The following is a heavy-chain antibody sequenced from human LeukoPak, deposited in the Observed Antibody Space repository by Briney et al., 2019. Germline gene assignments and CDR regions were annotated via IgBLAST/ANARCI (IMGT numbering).Heavy chain of an antibody. J-gene: IGHJ5*02. CDR3: ARGDLKSDWFDP. Sequence: SQTLSLTCTVSGGSISSDLYYWNWIRQPAGTGLEWIGRFYNSRRTNFNPSLKSRVTISADTSKNQFSLKLRSVTAADTAVYYCARGDLKSDWFDPWGQGTLVIVST. CDR2: FYNSRRT. V-gene: IGHV4-61*02. CDR1: GGSISSDLYY. D-gene: IGHD3-3*01.